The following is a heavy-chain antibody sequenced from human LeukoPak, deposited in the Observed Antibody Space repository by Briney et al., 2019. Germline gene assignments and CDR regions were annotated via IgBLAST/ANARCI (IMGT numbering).Heavy chain of an antibody. V-gene: IGHV4-34*01. D-gene: IGHD3-10*01. J-gene: IGHJ2*01. Sequence: PSETLSLTCDVYGGSFRGYYWSWIRQPPGKGLEWIGEINRSGSTNYNPSLKSRVSTSVDTSKNQFSLKLSSVTAADTAVYYCARGKYYYGSGTYYTRSYDWYFDLWGRGTLVTVSS. CDR1: GGSFRGYY. CDR3: ARGKYYYGSGTYYTRSYDWYFDL. CDR2: INRSGST.